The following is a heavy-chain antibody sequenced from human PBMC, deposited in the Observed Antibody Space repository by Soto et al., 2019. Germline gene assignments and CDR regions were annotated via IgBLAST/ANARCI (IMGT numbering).Heavy chain of an antibody. J-gene: IGHJ4*02. Sequence: PGGSLRLSCTASGFAFSSNAMSWVRQAPGKGLEWVSTIGTSGRDTYYADSVKGRFTISRDNSRNTLELQMSSLRAEDTALYYCAISLIAATSVAYWGPGTQVTVS. V-gene: IGHV3-23*01. CDR3: AISLIAATSVAY. CDR2: IGTSGRDT. D-gene: IGHD2-15*01. CDR1: GFAFSSNA.